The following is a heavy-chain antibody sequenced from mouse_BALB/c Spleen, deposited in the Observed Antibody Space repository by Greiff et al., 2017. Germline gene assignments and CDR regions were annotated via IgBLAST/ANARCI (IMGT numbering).Heavy chain of an antibody. J-gene: IGHJ2*01. CDR2: ISYSGST. D-gene: IGHD1-2*01. V-gene: IGHV3-2*02. CDR1: GYSITSDYA. Sequence: EVQLQESGPGLVKPSQSLSLTCTVTGYSITSDYAWNWIRQFPGNKLEWMGYISYSGSTSYNPSLNSRISITRDTSKNQFFLQLNSVTTEDTATDYCARYSPLLRYFDYWGQGTTLTVSS. CDR3: ARYSPLLRYFDY.